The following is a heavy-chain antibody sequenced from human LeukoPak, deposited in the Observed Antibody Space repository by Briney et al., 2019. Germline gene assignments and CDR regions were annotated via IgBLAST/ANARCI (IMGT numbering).Heavy chain of an antibody. Sequence: RPGGSLRLSCSTSGFTFNKAWMNWVRQAPGKGLEWVGRIKKTGEGATTDYPAPVKGRFTVSRDDSKNTLYLQMNDLKTEDTAIYYCTTRVVTTNDNWGQGTLVTVSS. CDR2: IKKTGEGATT. CDR3: TTRVVTTNDN. J-gene: IGHJ4*02. V-gene: IGHV3-15*01. CDR1: GFTFNKAW. D-gene: IGHD2-21*02.